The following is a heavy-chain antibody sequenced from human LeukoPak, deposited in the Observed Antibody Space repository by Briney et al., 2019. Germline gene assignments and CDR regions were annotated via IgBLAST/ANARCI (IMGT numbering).Heavy chain of an antibody. V-gene: IGHV4-34*01. J-gene: IGHJ5*02. CDR3: ARRRRVIVVVPAAMGWFDP. CDR1: GGSFSGYY. Sequence: PSETLSLTCAVYGGSFSGYYWSWIRQPPGKGLEWIGEINHSGSTNYNPSLKSRVTISVDTSKNQFSLKLSSVTAADTAVYYCARRRRVIVVVPAAMGWFDPWGQGTLVAVSS. D-gene: IGHD2-2*01. CDR2: INHSGST.